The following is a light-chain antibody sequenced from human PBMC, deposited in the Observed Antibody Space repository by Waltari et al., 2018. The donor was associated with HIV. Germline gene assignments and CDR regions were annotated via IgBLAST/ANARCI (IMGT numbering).Light chain of an antibody. V-gene: IGKV2-28*01. CDR2: MAS. CDR1: QSSFQTNGYHY. Sequence: DIVMTQSPLTLPVTPGEPPSISGRSSQSSFQTNGYHYLDWYVQKPGQSPQVLIYMASSRASGVPDRFSGSGSGTDFTLKISRVEADDVGTYYCMQALQTPRTFGGGTKVEIK. J-gene: IGKJ4*01. CDR3: MQALQTPRT.